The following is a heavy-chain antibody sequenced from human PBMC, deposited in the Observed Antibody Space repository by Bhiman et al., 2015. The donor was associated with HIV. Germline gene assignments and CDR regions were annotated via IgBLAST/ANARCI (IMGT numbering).Heavy chain of an antibody. D-gene: IGHD6-13*01. CDR1: GFTFSSYW. CDR2: ISYDGSNK. Sequence: QVQLVESGGGMVQPGRSLRLSCAASGFTFSSYWMSWVRQTPGKGLEWVAVISYDGSNKYYADSVKGRFTISRDSSKSTLYLQMDSLRDEDTALYYCARGRKDIEAADGLDNDAFDMWGQGTLVTVSS. J-gene: IGHJ3*02. CDR3: ARGRKDIEAADGLDNDAFDM. V-gene: IGHV3-30*03.